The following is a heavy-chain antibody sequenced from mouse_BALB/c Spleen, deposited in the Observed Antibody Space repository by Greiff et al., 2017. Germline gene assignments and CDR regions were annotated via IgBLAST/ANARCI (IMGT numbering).Heavy chain of an antibody. V-gene: IGHV1S34*01. CDR2: ISCYNGAT. CDR1: GYSFTGYY. J-gene: IGHJ2*01. D-gene: IGHD2-1*01. CDR3: ARSRTGNYADFDY. Sequence: LVKTGASVKISCKASGYSFTGYYMHWVKQSHGKSLEWIGYISCYNGATSYNQKFKGKATFTVDTSSSTAYMQFNSLTSEDSAVYYCARSRTGNYADFDYWGQGTTLTVSS.